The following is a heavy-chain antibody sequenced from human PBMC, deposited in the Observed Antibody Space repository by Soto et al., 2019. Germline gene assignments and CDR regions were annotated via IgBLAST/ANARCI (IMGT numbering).Heavy chain of an antibody. CDR2: GYYSGTT. CDR3: ARTTAVPNTLRSRYFFDY. D-gene: IGHD4-17*01. Sequence: TSETLSLTCSVSGGSVSNKTYYWSWIRQPPGKRLEWIGYGYYSGTTNYNPALKSRVTISVDLSKNQFSLRLSSVTTADTALYYCARTTAVPNTLRSRYFFDYWGQGTLVTVSS. CDR1: GGSVSNKTYY. J-gene: IGHJ4*02. V-gene: IGHV4-61*01.